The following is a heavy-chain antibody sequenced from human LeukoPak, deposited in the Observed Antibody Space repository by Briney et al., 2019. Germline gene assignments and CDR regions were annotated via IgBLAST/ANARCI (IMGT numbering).Heavy chain of an antibody. CDR3: ARGRVGYMGNYDY. Sequence: SVTLSLTCAVYGGSFSGYYWSWIRQPPGKGLEWIGEINHSGSTNYNPSLKSRVTISVDTSKNQFSLKLSSVTAADTAVYYCARGRVGYMGNYDYWGQGTLVTISS. V-gene: IGHV4-34*01. CDR2: INHSGST. D-gene: IGHD5-24*01. J-gene: IGHJ4*02. CDR1: GGSFSGYY.